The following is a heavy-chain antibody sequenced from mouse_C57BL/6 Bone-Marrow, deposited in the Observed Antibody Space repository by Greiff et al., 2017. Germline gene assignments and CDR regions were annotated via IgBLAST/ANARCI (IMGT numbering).Heavy chain of an antibody. CDR1: GFTFSDYG. Sequence: EVKLMESGGGLVKPGGSLKLSCAASGFTFSDYGMHWVRQAPEKGLEWVAYISSGSSTIYYADTVKGRFTISRDNAKNTLFLQMTSLRSEDTAMYYCAPYYGNYWYFDVWGTGTTVTVSS. V-gene: IGHV5-17*01. J-gene: IGHJ1*03. CDR3: APYYGNYWYFDV. CDR2: ISSGSSTI. D-gene: IGHD1-1*01.